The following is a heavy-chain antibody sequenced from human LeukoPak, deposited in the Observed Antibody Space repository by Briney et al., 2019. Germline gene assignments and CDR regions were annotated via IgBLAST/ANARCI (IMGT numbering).Heavy chain of an antibody. J-gene: IGHJ4*02. D-gene: IGHD5-24*01. V-gene: IGHV5-10-1*01. CDR3: ARRTPDGYKVY. Sequence: GESLKISCKGSGYSFSSYWITWVRQMPGKGLEWMGRIDPSDSDTNYSPSLQGHVTISADKSIRTAYLQWSSLKASDTAMYYCARRTPDGYKVYWGQGTLVTVSS. CDR1: GYSFSSYW. CDR2: IDPSDSDT.